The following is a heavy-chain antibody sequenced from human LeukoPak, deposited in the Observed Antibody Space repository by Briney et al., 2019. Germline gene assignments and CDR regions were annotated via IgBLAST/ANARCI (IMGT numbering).Heavy chain of an antibody. CDR1: GFTFSSYE. CDR3: ATYGQTTVTLWY. J-gene: IGHJ4*02. Sequence: PGGSLRLSCAASGFTFSSYEMNWVRQAPGKGLEWVSYISSSGSTIYYADSVKGRFTISRDNAKNSPYLQMNSLRAEDTAVYYCATYGQTTVTLWYWGQGTLVTVSS. D-gene: IGHD4-17*01. V-gene: IGHV3-48*03. CDR2: ISSSGSTI.